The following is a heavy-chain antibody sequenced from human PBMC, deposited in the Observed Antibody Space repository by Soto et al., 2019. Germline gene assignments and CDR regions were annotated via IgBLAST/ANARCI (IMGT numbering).Heavy chain of an antibody. D-gene: IGHD6-13*01. J-gene: IGHJ6*02. V-gene: IGHV1-18*01. CDR2: ISAYNGNT. CDR1: GYTFTSYG. CDR3: SARGAGAAAGHWGYYYYGMEV. Sequence: QVQLVQSGAEVKKPGASVKVSCKASGYTFTSYGISWVRQAPGQGLEWMGWISAYNGNTNYAQKLQGRVTMTTDTSRSTAYMELRSLRSDDTDVYYCSARGAGAAAGHWGYYYYGMEVWGQGSTVNVSS.